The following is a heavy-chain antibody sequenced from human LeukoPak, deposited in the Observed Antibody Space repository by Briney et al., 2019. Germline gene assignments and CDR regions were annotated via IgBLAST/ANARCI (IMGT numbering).Heavy chain of an antibody. CDR3: ARVFIAAASFDY. CDR1: GGSINNGGYY. Sequence: SETLSLTCTVSGGSINNGGYYWSWIRQHPGKGLEWIGYIYYSGSSYYNPSLKSRVTISVDTSKNQFSLKLSSVTAADTAVYYCARVFIAAASFDYWGQGTLVTVSS. D-gene: IGHD6-13*01. V-gene: IGHV4-31*03. J-gene: IGHJ4*02. CDR2: IYYSGSS.